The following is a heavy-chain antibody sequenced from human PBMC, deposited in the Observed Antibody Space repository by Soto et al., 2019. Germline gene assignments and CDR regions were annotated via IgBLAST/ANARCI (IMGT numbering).Heavy chain of an antibody. Sequence: GASVKVSCKASGHTLFTSYLHWVRRAPGQGLDWLGKIDPSGNGTSYAERFQGRITLTSDTSTNTVYVELSSLRSEDTAIYYCAINYYDSSAYLYWGQGTLVTVSS. CDR2: IDPSGNGT. D-gene: IGHD3-22*01. CDR3: AINYYDSSAYLY. V-gene: IGHV1-46*01. J-gene: IGHJ4*02. CDR1: GHTLFTSY.